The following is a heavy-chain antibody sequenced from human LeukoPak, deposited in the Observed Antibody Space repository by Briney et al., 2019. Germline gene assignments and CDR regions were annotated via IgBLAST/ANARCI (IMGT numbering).Heavy chain of an antibody. CDR2: INPNSGGT. V-gene: IGHV1-2*02. CDR3: ARVLTPRYYYYGMDV. Sequence: ASVKVSCKASGYTFTGYYMHWVRQAPGHGLEWMGWINPNSGGTNYAQKFQGRVTMTRDTSISTAYMELGRLRSDDTAVYYCARVLTPRYYYYGMDVWGQGTTVTVSS. D-gene: IGHD2-15*01. CDR1: GYTFTGYY. J-gene: IGHJ6*02.